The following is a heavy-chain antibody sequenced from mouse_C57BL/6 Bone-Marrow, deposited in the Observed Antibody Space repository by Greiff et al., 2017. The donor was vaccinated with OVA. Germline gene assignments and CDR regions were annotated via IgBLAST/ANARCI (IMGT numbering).Heavy chain of an antibody. V-gene: IGHV5-6*01. CDR1: GFTFSSYG. CDR3: ASPIYYYGSSYGFDV. CDR2: ISSGGSYT. J-gene: IGHJ1*03. D-gene: IGHD1-1*01. Sequence: EVKVVESGGDLVKPGGSLKLSCAASGFTFSSYGMSWVRQTPDKRLEWVATISSGGSYTYYPDSVKGRFTSSRDNAKNTLYLQMSSLKSEDTAMYYCASPIYYYGSSYGFDVWGTGTTVTVSS.